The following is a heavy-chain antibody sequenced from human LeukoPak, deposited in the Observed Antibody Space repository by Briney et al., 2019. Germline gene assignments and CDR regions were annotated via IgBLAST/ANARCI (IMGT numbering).Heavy chain of an antibody. CDR1: GFTFNSYH. CDR2: ITSSSSYT. V-gene: IGHV3-21*01. Sequence: GGSLRLSCAASGFTFNSYHMNWVRQAPGKGLEWVSSITSSSSYTYYAESVKGRFTISRDNAENSLYLQMNSLRAEDTAVYYCARDLDIWGQGTMVTVSS. J-gene: IGHJ3*02. CDR3: ARDLDI.